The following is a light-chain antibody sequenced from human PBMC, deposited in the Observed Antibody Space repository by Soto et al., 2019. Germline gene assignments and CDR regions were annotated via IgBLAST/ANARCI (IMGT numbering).Light chain of an antibody. J-gene: IGLJ2*01. CDR3: QPWGTGIQV. CDR2: LNSDGSH. CDR1: SGHSSYA. Sequence: QLVLTQSPSASASLGASVKLTCTLSSGHSSYAIAWHQQQPEKGPRYLMKLNSDGSHSKGDGIPDRFSGSSSGAERDLTISSLQSEDEADYYCQPWGTGIQVFGGGTKLTVL. V-gene: IGLV4-69*01.